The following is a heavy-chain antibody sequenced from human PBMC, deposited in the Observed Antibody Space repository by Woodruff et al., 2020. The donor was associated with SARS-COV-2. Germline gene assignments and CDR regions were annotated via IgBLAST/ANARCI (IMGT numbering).Heavy chain of an antibody. Sequence: GQGLEWMGGIIPIFGTANYAQKFQGRVTITADESTSTAYMELSSLRSEDTAVYYCARDGDTMVRGVWGYDAF. V-gene: IGHV1-69*01. CDR2: IIPIFGTA. D-gene: IGHD3-10*01. J-gene: IGHJ3*01. CDR3: ARDGDTMVRGVWGYDAF.